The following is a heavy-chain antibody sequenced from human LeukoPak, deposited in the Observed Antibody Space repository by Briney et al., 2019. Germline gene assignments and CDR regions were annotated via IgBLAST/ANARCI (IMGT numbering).Heavy chain of an antibody. CDR3: ARVIISTKYYSGMDV. J-gene: IGHJ6*02. CDR2: ISYDGNSK. CDR1: GFTFDDYT. D-gene: IGHD2/OR15-2a*01. Sequence: GGSLRLSCAASGFTFDDYTMHWVRQTPGKGLEWAALISYDGNSKYYADSVKGRFTISRDNSKNTVYLQMDSLRPEDTAVYYCARVIISTKYYSGMDVWGQGTTVTVSS. V-gene: IGHV3-30*03.